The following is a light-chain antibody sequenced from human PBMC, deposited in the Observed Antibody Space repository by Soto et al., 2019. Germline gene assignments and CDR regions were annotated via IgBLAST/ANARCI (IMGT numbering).Light chain of an antibody. CDR1: SSYVGSDNL. CDR3: SSARSYIHVV. V-gene: IGLV2-23*02. CDR2: EVN. Sequence: QSVLTQPASVSGSPGQSITISFTGTSSYVGSDNLVSWFQQHPGKAPKLMIYEVNKRPSGVSNRFSGSKSGNTASLTISGLQAEDEADYYCSSARSYIHVVFGGGTKLTVL. J-gene: IGLJ2*01.